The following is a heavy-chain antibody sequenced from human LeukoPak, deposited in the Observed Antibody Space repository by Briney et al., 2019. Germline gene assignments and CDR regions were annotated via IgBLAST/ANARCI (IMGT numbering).Heavy chain of an antibody. J-gene: IGHJ4*02. D-gene: IGHD1-1*01. CDR3: TTENWHVFHY. CDR2: IDQDGSGK. Sequence: GGSLRLSCVASGLDLYTSFMTWVRQAPGKGLEWVATIDQDGSGKYYVDSVKGRFTVSRDNAKNSLYLQMDSLRAEDTAVFYCTTENWHVFHYWGQGTLVTVSS. V-gene: IGHV3-7*04. CDR1: GLDLYTSF.